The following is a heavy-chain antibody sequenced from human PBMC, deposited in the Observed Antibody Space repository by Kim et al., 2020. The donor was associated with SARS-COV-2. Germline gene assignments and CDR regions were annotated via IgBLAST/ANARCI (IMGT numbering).Heavy chain of an antibody. CDR2: INPSGGST. J-gene: IGHJ4*02. Sequence: ASVTVSCKASGYTFTSYYMHWVRQAPGQGLEWMGIINPSGGSTSYAQKFQGRVTMTRDTSTSTVYMELSSLRSEDTAVYYCARAEYYYDSSGYYYDYWGQGTLVTVSS. D-gene: IGHD3-22*01. CDR1: GYTFTSYY. V-gene: IGHV1-46*01. CDR3: ARAEYYYDSSGYYYDY.